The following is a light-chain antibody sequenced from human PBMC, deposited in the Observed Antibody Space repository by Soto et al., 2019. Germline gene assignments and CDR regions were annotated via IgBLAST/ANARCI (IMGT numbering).Light chain of an antibody. V-gene: IGKV1-39*01. CDR2: AAS. Sequence: DIQMTQSPSSLSASVGDRVAITCRASQSMSSYLNWYQQKPGKAPRLLIYAASSLQSGVPSRFSGSGCGTGFTLTISSLQPEDFATYYCQQSYSTPTWTFGQGTKVEI. CDR3: QQSYSTPTWT. J-gene: IGKJ1*01. CDR1: QSMSSY.